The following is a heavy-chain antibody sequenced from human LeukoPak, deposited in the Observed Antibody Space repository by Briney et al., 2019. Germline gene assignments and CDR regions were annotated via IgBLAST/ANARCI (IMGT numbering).Heavy chain of an antibody. Sequence: PGGSLRLSCAASGFTFSTSWMSWVRQAPGKGLEWVANIKEDGSEKYYVDSVKGRFTISRDNAKNSLYLQMNSLRAEDTAVYYCARGGYTYGQWGQGTLVTVSS. CDR1: GFTFSTSW. CDR2: IKEDGSEK. V-gene: IGHV3-7*05. CDR3: ARGGYTYGQ. J-gene: IGHJ4*02. D-gene: IGHD1-1*01.